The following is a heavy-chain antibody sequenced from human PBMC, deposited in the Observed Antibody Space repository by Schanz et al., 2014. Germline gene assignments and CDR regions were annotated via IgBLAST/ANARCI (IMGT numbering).Heavy chain of an antibody. Sequence: VRLVESGGGLVKPGGSLRLSCAASGFTFSDYYMTWIRQAPGKGLAWVSAISGSGGSTYYADSVKGRFTISRDNAKNSLYLQMNSLRAEDTAVYYCAREKRRTEVVLDHWGQGTLVTVS. CDR1: GFTFSDYY. J-gene: IGHJ4*02. V-gene: IGHV3-11*01. CDR3: AREKRRTEVVLDH. CDR2: ISGSGGST.